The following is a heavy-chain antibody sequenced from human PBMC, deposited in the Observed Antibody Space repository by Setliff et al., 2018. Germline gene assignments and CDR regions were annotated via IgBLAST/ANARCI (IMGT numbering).Heavy chain of an antibody. CDR1: GYSFTNYW. V-gene: IGHV5-51*01. D-gene: IGHD3-10*01. Sequence: PGESLKISCKGSGYSFTNYWIAWVRQMPGKGLEWMGLIYAGDSDTRYNPSFQGRVTMSADKSINTAYLQWSSLKASDTAIYYCARQKSTGSGNNWFDPWGQGTLVTVSS. J-gene: IGHJ5*02. CDR2: IYAGDSDT. CDR3: ARQKSTGSGNNWFDP.